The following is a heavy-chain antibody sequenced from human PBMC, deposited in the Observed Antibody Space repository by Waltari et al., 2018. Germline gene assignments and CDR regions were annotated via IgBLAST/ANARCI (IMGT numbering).Heavy chain of an antibody. D-gene: IGHD6-13*01. J-gene: IGHJ4*02. CDR3: AREKYSSSWYVDY. Sequence: EVQLVESGGGLVQPGGSLRLSCAASGFTFSSYWMSWVRQAPGKGLEWVANIKQDGSEKYYVDSVKGRFTISRDNAKNSLYLQMNSLRAEDTAVYYCAREKYSSSWYVDYWGQGTLVTVSS. V-gene: IGHV3-7*04. CDR2: IKQDGSEK. CDR1: GFTFSSYW.